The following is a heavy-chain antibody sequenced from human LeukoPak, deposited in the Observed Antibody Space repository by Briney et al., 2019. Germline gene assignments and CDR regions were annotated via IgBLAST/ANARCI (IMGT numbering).Heavy chain of an antibody. J-gene: IGHJ4*02. Sequence: SETLSLTCTVSGYSISSGYYWGWIRQPPGKGLEWIGSIYHSGSTYYNPSLKSRVTISVDTSKNQFSLKPSSVTAADTAVYYCARNGGVVAAYWGQGTLVTVSS. CDR1: GYSISSGYY. CDR2: IYHSGST. D-gene: IGHD2-15*01. V-gene: IGHV4-38-2*02. CDR3: ARNGGVVAAY.